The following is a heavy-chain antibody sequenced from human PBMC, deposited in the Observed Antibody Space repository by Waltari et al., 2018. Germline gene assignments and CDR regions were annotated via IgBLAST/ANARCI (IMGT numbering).Heavy chain of an antibody. CDR1: GFTRRWQH. CDR3: ARSPSRSGIDYYYGLDV. V-gene: IGHV3-53*01. Sequence: VVGFGGGLDQPGGVLEIPWCGPGFTRRWQHKDWVRQAPGKGLEWVSVIYGGDRTYYADSVKGRFTISRDNSKNTLYLQMNSLRAEDTAVYYCARSPSRSGIDYYYGLDVWGQGTTVTVSS. D-gene: IGHD3-3*01. J-gene: IGHJ6*02. CDR2: IYGGDRT.